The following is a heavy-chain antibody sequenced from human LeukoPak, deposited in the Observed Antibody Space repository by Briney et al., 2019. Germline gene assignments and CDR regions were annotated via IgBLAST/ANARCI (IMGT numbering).Heavy chain of an antibody. J-gene: IGHJ6*03. V-gene: IGHV4-61*02. CDR2: MYTSGTT. D-gene: IGHD6-6*01. Sequence: PSETLSLTCTVSGDTITSCNYYWSWIRQPAGKGLEWIGRMYTSGTTNYNPSLRSRVTISVDTSKNQFSMKFHSVSAAETAAYFCARAERSSSHPYYYYYYMDVWGKGTTVTVSS. CDR1: GDTITSCNYY. CDR3: ARAERSSSHPYYYYYYMDV.